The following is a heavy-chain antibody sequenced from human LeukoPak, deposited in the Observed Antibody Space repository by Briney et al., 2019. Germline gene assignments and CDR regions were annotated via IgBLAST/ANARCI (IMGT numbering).Heavy chain of an antibody. Sequence: GGSLRLSCAASGFTFSSYSMNWVRQAPGKGLEWVSSLFSSSTYKYYADSVKGRFTISRDNAKYSLYLQMNSLRGEDTAVYYCARMDDSSGYAFDIWGQGTMVTVSS. CDR1: GFTFSSYS. J-gene: IGHJ3*02. CDR3: ARMDDSSGYAFDI. V-gene: IGHV3-21*01. CDR2: LFSSSTYK. D-gene: IGHD3-22*01.